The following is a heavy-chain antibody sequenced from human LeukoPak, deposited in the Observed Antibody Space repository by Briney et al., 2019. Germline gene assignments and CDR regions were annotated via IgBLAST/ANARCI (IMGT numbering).Heavy chain of an antibody. V-gene: IGHV3-11*01. D-gene: IGHD4-17*01. CDR2: ISSSGSTI. CDR3: AREGVHDYGETFDY. CDR1: GSTFSDYY. J-gene: IGHJ4*02. Sequence: GGSLRLSCAASGSTFSDYYMSWIRQAPGKGLEWVSYISSSGSTIYYADSVKGRFTISRDNAKNSLYLQMNSLRAEDTAMYYCAREGVHDYGETFDYWGQGTLVTVSS.